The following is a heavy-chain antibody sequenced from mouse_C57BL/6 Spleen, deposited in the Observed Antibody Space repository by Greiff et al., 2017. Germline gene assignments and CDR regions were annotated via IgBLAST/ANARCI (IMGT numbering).Heavy chain of an antibody. CDR2: IYPGDGDT. Sequence: QVQLQQSGPELVKPGASVKISCKASGYAFSSSWMNRVKQRPGKGLEWIGRIYPGDGDTNYNGKFKGKATLTADKSSSTAYMQLSSLTSEDSAVYFCARGVVATGYFDVWGTGTTVTVSS. J-gene: IGHJ1*03. V-gene: IGHV1-82*01. CDR1: GYAFSSSW. CDR3: ARGVVATGYFDV. D-gene: IGHD1-1*01.